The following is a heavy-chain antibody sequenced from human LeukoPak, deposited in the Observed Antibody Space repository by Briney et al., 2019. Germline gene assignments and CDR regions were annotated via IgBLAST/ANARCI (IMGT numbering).Heavy chain of an antibody. CDR2: IKEDGSQK. V-gene: IGHV3-7*01. J-gene: IGHJ4*02. CDR3: GRIGYSSSSIDF. Sequence: GGSLRLSCAASGFTFSHYWMSWVRQAPGTGLQWVANIKEDGSQKYYVDSLMGRFTISRDNAKSSVYLQMNSLRAEDTAVYYCGRIGYSSSSIDFWGQGTLVTVSS. D-gene: IGHD6-6*01. CDR1: GFTFSHYW.